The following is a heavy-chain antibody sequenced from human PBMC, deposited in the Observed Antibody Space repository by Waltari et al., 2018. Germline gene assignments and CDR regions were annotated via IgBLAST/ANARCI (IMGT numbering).Heavy chain of an antibody. V-gene: IGHV1-69*14. CDR2: ITPLYGST. Sequence: QVQVVQSGAEVKKPGSSGKVSCKASGGTSKSRAFSWVRQSSGQGLAWLGGITPLYGSTFYSAKFEGRVIISADTLSGTIYMDLAGLTTEDTAVYYCARDLGGEAPLAFWGQGTLVSVS. J-gene: IGHJ4*02. CDR3: ARDLGGEAPLAF. CDR1: GGTSKSRA.